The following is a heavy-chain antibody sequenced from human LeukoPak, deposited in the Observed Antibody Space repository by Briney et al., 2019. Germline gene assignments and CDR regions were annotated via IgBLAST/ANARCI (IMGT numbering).Heavy chain of an antibody. CDR2: LYSDGSI. CDR3: ARLLVGLTYDAFDL. Sequence: GGAPRISCAASGFTRSSNYMTWGRPAPGEGVEGLSVLYSDGSIYYGDSVKGRFTISRDNSKNTLYLQMNSLRAEDTAVYYCARLLVGLTYDAFDLWGQGTMVTVSS. V-gene: IGHV3-66*04. D-gene: IGHD1-26*01. J-gene: IGHJ3*01. CDR1: GFTRSSNY.